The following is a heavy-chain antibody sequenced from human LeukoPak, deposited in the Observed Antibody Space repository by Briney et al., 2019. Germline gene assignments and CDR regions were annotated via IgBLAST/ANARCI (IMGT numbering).Heavy chain of an antibody. Sequence: GGSLRLSCAASGFTFSGYSMTWVRQAPGKGLEWVSSISGDSTYIFYADSVKGRFTISRDNAQNSLYLQMNTLRAEDTAVYYCASDLPAATIWGRGTLVTVSS. CDR3: ASDLPAATI. CDR2: ISGDSTYI. CDR1: GFTFSGYS. J-gene: IGHJ4*02. D-gene: IGHD2-2*01. V-gene: IGHV3-21*06.